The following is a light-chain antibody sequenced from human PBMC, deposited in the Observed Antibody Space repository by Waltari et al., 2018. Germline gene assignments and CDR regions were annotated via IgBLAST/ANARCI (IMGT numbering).Light chain of an antibody. CDR2: AAS. J-gene: IGKJ2*01. CDR3: QKYNSAPPMYT. Sequence: DIQMTQSPASLSASVGDRVTITCRASQAISNYLAWYQQKPGKVPKLLIYAASTLQSGVPSRFSGSGSGTDFTLTIGSLQPEDVATYYCQKYNSAPPMYTFGQGTKLEIK. CDR1: QAISNY. V-gene: IGKV1-27*01.